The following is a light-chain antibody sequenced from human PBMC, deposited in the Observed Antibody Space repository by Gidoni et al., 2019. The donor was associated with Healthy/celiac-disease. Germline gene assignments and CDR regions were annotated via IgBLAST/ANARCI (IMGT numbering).Light chain of an antibody. CDR1: QSVSSN. CDR2: GAS. V-gene: IGKV3-15*01. Sequence: EIVMTQSPATLSVSPGERATLSCRASQSVSSNLAWYQQKTGQAPRLLIYGASTRANGIPARFSGSGSGTKFTLTISSLQSEDFAVYYCQQYNNWPLTFGGGTKVEIK. J-gene: IGKJ4*01. CDR3: QQYNNWPLT.